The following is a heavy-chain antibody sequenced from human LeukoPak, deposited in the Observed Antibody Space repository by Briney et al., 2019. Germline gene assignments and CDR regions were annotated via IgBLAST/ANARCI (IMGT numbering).Heavy chain of an antibody. D-gene: IGHD3-3*01. CDR2: INHSGST. J-gene: IGHJ5*02. CDR3: ARVRRARSYYDFWSGYYTFDP. V-gene: IGHV4-34*01. CDR1: GGSFSGYY. Sequence: SETLSLTCAVYGGSFSGYYWSWIRQPPGKGLEWIGEINHSGSTNYNPSLKSRVTISVDTSKTQFSLKLSSVTAADTAVYYCARVRRARSYYDFWSGYYTFDPWGQGTLVTVSS.